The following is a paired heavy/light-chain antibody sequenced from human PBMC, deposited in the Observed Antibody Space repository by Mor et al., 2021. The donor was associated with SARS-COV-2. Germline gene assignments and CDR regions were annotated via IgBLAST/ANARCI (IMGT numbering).Heavy chain of an antibody. CDR1: GFTFSSYE. J-gene: IGHJ4*02. Sequence: EVQLVESGGGLVQPAGSLRLSCAASGFTFSSYEMNWVRQAPGKGLEWLSFIGIGGTTTYYADSVKGRFTISRDNAKNSLYLQMNSLRAEDTAIYYCARDAPGRSDSLDHWGQGTLVTVSS. V-gene: IGHV3-48*03. CDR3: ARDAPGRSDSLDH. CDR2: IGIGGTTT. D-gene: IGHD1-26*01.
Light chain of an antibody. Sequence: VVMTQSPLSLPVTLGQPASISCRSSLSLEYSDGNTYLSWFQQRPGQSPRRLFYRVSNRDSGVPNRFSGSGSGTDFTLKISRVEAEDVGVYYCMQTTYWPPYTFGQGTKLEIK. CDR1: LSLEYSDGNTY. J-gene: IGKJ2*01. CDR2: RVS. V-gene: IGKV2-30*01. CDR3: MQTTYWPPYT.